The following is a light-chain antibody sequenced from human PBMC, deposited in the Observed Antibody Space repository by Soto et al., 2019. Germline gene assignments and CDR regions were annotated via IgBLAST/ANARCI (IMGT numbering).Light chain of an antibody. CDR2: RTS. Sequence: DIQMTQSPLSLSASVGESVTITCRASQNITNFLNWYQRKPGKPPRLLIFRTSSLQSGVPSRFRDSRSETDFSLTISGLQPDDFATYICQQSYRSPLNFGPGTRVA. CDR3: QQSYRSPLN. J-gene: IGKJ3*01. V-gene: IGKV1-39*01. CDR1: QNITNF.